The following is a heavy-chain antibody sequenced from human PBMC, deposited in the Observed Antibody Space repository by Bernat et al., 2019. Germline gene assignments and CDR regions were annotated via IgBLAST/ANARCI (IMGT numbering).Heavy chain of an antibody. CDR3: AKDQWSA. D-gene: IGHD2-8*01. V-gene: IGHV3-43*02. J-gene: IGHJ5*02. CDR1: GFTFDDYA. Sequence: EVQLVESGGGVVKPGGSLRLSCAASGFTFDDYAMHWVRQAPGKGLEWVSLISGDCGSTYYADSVKGRFTISRDNSKNSLYLQMNRLRTEDTALYYWAKDQWSAWGQGTLVTVSS. CDR2: ISGDCGST.